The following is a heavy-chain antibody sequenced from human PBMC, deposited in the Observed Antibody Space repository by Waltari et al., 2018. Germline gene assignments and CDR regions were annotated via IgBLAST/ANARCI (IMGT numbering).Heavy chain of an antibody. CDR1: GFTFSNYA. CDR3: AKEIYRIGRPCFDY. J-gene: IGHJ4*02. CDR2: ITSGGGDT. V-gene: IGHV3-23*01. Sequence: QLLESGVGWRQAGGFLRLPCAAPGFTFSNYALSWVRPAPGKGPEWVSGITSGGGDTYYTDSVRGRFTISRDNSKNTVYLQMNSLRHEDTAVYYCAKEIYRIGRPCFDYWGQGVRVTVSS. D-gene: IGHD6-19*01.